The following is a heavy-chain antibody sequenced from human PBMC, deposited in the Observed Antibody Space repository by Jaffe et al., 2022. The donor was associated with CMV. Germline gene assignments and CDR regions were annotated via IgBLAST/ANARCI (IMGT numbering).Heavy chain of an antibody. V-gene: IGHV4-39*02. Sequence: QLQLQEAGPGLVKPSATLSLTCNVSGGSIRSSSYYWGWIRQPPGKGLEWIGNIYDNGDTYYNPSLKGRVTISVDTSKNHFSLKLTSVTAADTAVYFCARLTLYNWFDPWGLGTLVTVSS. D-gene: IGHD2-2*02. CDR1: GGSIRSSSYY. CDR3: ARLTLYNWFDP. CDR2: IYDNGDT. J-gene: IGHJ5*02.